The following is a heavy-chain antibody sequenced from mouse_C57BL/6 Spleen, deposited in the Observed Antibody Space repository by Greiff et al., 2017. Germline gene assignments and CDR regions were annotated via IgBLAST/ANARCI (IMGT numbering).Heavy chain of an antibody. V-gene: IGHV1-50*01. Sequence: QVQLQQPGAELVKPGASVKLSCKASGYTFTSYWMQWVQQRPGQGLEWIGEIDPSDSYTNYNQKFKGKATLTVDTSSSTAYMQLSSLTSEDSAVYYCASITTVSSTLYAMDYWGQGTSVTVSS. CDR1: GYTFTSYW. D-gene: IGHD1-1*01. J-gene: IGHJ4*01. CDR2: IDPSDSYT. CDR3: ASITTVSSTLYAMDY.